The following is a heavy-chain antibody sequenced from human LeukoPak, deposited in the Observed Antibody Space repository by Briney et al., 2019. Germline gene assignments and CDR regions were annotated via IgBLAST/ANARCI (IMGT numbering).Heavy chain of an antibody. Sequence: GGSLRLSCAASGFTFDDYGMSWVRQAPGKGLEWVSGINWNGGSTGYADSVKGRFTIPRDNAKNSLYLQMNSLRAEDTALYYCARYGIAAAGTALYYYYYGMDVWGQGTTVTVSS. CDR3: ARYGIAAAGTALYYYYYGMDV. V-gene: IGHV3-20*04. J-gene: IGHJ6*02. CDR1: GFTFDDYG. D-gene: IGHD6-13*01. CDR2: INWNGGST.